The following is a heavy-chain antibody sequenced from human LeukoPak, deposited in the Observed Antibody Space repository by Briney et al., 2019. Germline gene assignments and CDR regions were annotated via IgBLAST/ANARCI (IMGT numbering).Heavy chain of an antibody. CDR2: INTNTGNP. J-gene: IGHJ5*02. CDR3: ARIFASGRSYNWFDP. CDR1: GYTFTNYA. Sequence: ASVKVSCKASGYTFTNYAMNWVRQAPGQGLEWMGWINTNTGNPTYAQGFTGRFVFSLDTSVSTAYLQISSLKAEDTAVYYCARIFASGRSYNWFDPWGQGTLVTVSS. D-gene: IGHD6-19*01. V-gene: IGHV7-4-1*02.